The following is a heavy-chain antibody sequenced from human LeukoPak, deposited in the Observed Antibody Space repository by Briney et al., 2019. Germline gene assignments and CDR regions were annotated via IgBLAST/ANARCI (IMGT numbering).Heavy chain of an antibody. CDR3: ARFNHSRRPRSAAFDI. CDR1: GGTFSSYA. V-gene: IGHV1-69*04. D-gene: IGHD1-14*01. CDR2: IIPILGIA. Sequence: ASVKVSCKASGGTFSSYAISWVRQAPGQGLEWMGRIIPILGIANYAQKFQGRDTITADKSTSTAYMELSSLRSEDTAVYYCARFNHSRRPRSAAFDIWGQGTMVTVSS. J-gene: IGHJ3*02.